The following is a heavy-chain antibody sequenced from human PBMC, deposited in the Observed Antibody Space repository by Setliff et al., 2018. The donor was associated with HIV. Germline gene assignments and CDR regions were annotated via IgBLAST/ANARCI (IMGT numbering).Heavy chain of an antibody. D-gene: IGHD3-3*01. J-gene: IGHJ5*02. CDR2: IYHTGIT. CDR3: ALRMKNELTIFNIIKTRRNWFDP. V-gene: IGHV4-39*01. Sequence: LSLTCTVSGGSITRTPYYWGWIRQPPGKGLEWIGSIYHTGITYDNPSLKSRVTISVDTSKNQISLRLSSVTAADTAAYYCALRMKNELTIFNIIKTRRNWFDPWSQGTLVTVSS. CDR1: GGSITRTPYY.